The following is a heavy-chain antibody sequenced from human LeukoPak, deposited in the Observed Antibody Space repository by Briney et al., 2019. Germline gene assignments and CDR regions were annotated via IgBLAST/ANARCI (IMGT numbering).Heavy chain of an antibody. J-gene: IGHJ6*04. D-gene: IGHD3-16*01. CDR1: GGTFSSYA. CDR3: ALPYYDQSVYYYYYGMDV. CDR2: IIPIFGTA. Sequence: GASVKVSCKASGGTFSSYAISWVRQAPGQGLEWMGGIIPIFGTANYAQKFQGRVTITAANSTRTAYMELSSLRSEDTAVYYCALPYYDQSVYYYYYGMDVWGKGTTVTVSS. V-gene: IGHV1-69*06.